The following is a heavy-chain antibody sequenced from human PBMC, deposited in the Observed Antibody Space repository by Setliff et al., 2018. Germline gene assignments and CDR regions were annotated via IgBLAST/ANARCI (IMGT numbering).Heavy chain of an antibody. V-gene: IGHV4-34*01. J-gene: IGHJ3*02. CDR1: GGSFSGYY. D-gene: IGHD3-22*01. CDR3: ARGRGISMIVVVTHDAFDI. CDR2: INHSGST. Sequence: PSETLSLTCAVYGGSFSGYYWSWIRQPPGKGLEWIGEINHSGSTNYNPSLKSRVTISVDTSKNQFSLKLGSVTAADTAVYYCARGRGISMIVVVTHDAFDIWGQGTMVTVSS.